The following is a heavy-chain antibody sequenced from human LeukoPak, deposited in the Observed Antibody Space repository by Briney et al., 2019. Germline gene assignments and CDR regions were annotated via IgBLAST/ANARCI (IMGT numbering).Heavy chain of an antibody. J-gene: IGHJ4*02. CDR1: GFTFSSYG. Sequence: GGSLRLSCAASGFTFSSYGMHWVRQAPGKGLEWVAVIWYDGSNKYYADSVKGRFTISRDNSKNTLYLQMNSLRAEDTAVYYCARSRGIAVAGAPFDYWGQGTLVTASS. D-gene: IGHD6-19*01. V-gene: IGHV3-33*01. CDR3: ARSRGIAVAGAPFDY. CDR2: IWYDGSNK.